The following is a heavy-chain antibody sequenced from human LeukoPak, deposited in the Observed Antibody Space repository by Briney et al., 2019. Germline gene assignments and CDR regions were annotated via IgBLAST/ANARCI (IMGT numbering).Heavy chain of an antibody. Sequence: PGGSLRLSCSASGFPFSSYAMHWVREAPGKGLGYVPAISDSGGSTYYADSVKGRFTISRDNSKNTLYLQMSSLRAEDTAVYFCVRGYSFGPYGMDVWGQGTTVTVSS. CDR3: VRGYSFGPYGMDV. CDR1: GFPFSSYA. V-gene: IGHV3-64D*09. D-gene: IGHD2-15*01. J-gene: IGHJ6*02. CDR2: ISDSGGST.